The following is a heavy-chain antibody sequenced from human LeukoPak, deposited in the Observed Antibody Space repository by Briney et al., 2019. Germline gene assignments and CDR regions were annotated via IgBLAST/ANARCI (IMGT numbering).Heavy chain of an antibody. D-gene: IGHD4-4*01. CDR1: GYTFTSYD. Sequence: ASVKVSCKASGYTFTSYDINWVRQATGQGLEWMGWMNPNSGNTGYAQKFQGRVTMTRNTSISTAYMELSSLRSEDTAVYYCARGFDYSNLLFLSVNYYYGMDVWGQGTMVTVSS. CDR2: MNPNSGNT. CDR3: ARGFDYSNLLFLSVNYYYGMDV. V-gene: IGHV1-8*01. J-gene: IGHJ6*02.